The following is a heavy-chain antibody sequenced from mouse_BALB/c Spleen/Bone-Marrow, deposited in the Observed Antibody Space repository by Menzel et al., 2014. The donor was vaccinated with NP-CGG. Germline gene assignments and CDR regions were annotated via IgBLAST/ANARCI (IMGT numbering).Heavy chain of an antibody. Sequence: EEKLVESGAELVKPGASVKLSCTASGFNIKDTYMHWVKQRPEQGLEWIGRIDPANGNTKYDPKFQGKATITADTSSNTAYLQLSSLTSEDTPVYYCARGGNYFYYWGQGTTLTVSS. CDR2: IDPANGNT. V-gene: IGHV14-3*02. CDR1: GFNIKDTY. J-gene: IGHJ2*01. CDR3: ARGGNYFYY.